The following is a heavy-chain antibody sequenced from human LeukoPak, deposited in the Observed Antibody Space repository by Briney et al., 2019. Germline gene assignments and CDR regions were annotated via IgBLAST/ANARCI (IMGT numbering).Heavy chain of an antibody. CDR1: GGSISSSSYY. V-gene: IGHV4-61*05. J-gene: IGHJ4*02. Sequence: SETLSLTCTVSGGSISSSSYYWSWIRQPPGKGLEWIGYIYNSGSTNYNPSLKSRVTISVDTSKNQFSLKLRSVTAADTAVYYCARRVVTYYFDYWGQGTLVTVSS. D-gene: IGHD3-10*01. CDR3: ARRVVTYYFDY. CDR2: IYNSGST.